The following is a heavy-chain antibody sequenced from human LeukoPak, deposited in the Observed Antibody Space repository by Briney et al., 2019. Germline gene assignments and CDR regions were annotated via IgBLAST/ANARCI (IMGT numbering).Heavy chain of an antibody. CDR1: GFTFSDYY. D-gene: IGHD3-10*01. CDR2: ISSSGSTI. V-gene: IGHV3-11*01. CDR3: TTDYRVELWFGEFLYKGPEY. Sequence: PGGSLRLSCAASGFTFSDYYMSWIRQAPGKGLEWVSYISSSGSTIYYADSVKGRFTISRDNAKNPLYLQMNSLRAEDTAVYYCTTDYRVELWFGEFLYKGPEYWGQGTLVTVSS. J-gene: IGHJ4*02.